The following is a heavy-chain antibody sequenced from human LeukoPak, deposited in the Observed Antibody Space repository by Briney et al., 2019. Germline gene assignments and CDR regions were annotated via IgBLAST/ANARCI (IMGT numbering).Heavy chain of an antibody. CDR2: ISSSSSTI. V-gene: IGHV3-48*01. CDR3: AREGLKLRYFDWSYYFDY. D-gene: IGHD3-9*01. Sequence: GGSLRLACAASGFTFSSYSMNWVRQAAGKGREWVGYISSSSSTIYYADSRKGRFIISRDNAKNSLYLQMNSLRAEDTAVYYCAREGLKLRYFDWSYYFDYWGQGTLVTVSS. CDR1: GFTFSSYS. J-gene: IGHJ4*02.